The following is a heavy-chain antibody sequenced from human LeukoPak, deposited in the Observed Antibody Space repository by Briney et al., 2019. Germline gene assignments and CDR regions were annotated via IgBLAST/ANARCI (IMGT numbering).Heavy chain of an antibody. CDR3: GRVGTLYCTSTSCFDY. V-gene: IGHV1-2*06. CDR1: GYTFTGYY. D-gene: IGHD2-2*01. CDR2: INPNSGGT. Sequence: ASVKVYCKASGYTFTGYYMHWVRQAPGQGLEWMGRINPNSGGTNYAQKFQGRVTMTRDTSISTAYMELSRLTSDDTAVYYCGRVGTLYCTSTSCFDYWGQGTLVTVSS. J-gene: IGHJ4*02.